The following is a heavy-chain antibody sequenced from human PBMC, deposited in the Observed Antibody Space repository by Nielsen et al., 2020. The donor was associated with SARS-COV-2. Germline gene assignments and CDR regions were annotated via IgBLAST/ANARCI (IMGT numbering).Heavy chain of an antibody. CDR3: ARAEPTDYDFWSGYYRNYYGMDV. CDR1: GGSVSSGSYY. Sequence: SETLSLTCTVSGGSVSSGSYYWSWIRQPPGKGLEWIGYIYYSGITNYNPSLKSRVTISVDTSKNQFSLKLSSVTAADTAVYYCARAEPTDYDFWSGYYRNYYGMDVWGQGTTVTVSS. CDR2: IYYSGIT. J-gene: IGHJ6*02. V-gene: IGHV4-61*01. D-gene: IGHD3-3*01.